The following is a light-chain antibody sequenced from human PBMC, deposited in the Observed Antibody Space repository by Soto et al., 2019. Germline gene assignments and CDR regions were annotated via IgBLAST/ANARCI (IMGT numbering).Light chain of an antibody. CDR2: DAS. CDR1: QSIYSY. Sequence: EIVLTQSPATLSLSPGERATLSCRASQSIYSYLAWYQQKPGQAPRLLIHDASNRATGIPARFSGSGSGTDFTLTISSLEPEDFAVYYCQQRNHWPTFGQGTKVAFK. V-gene: IGKV3-11*01. J-gene: IGKJ1*01. CDR3: QQRNHWPT.